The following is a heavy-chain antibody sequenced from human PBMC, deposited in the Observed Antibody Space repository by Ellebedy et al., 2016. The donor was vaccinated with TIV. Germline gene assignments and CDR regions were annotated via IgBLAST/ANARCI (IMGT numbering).Heavy chain of an antibody. CDR1: GFIFSDYY. Sequence: GGSLRLSCAASGFIFSDYYMTWIRQAPGKGLEWISYISSSGTPIYYADSVRGRFTISRDNAKNSLDLQMNSLRADDTAVYYCARDHGGGYCSGGSCYSLYYFDYWGQGTLVTVSS. CDR2: ISSSGTPI. J-gene: IGHJ4*02. D-gene: IGHD2-15*01. V-gene: IGHV3-11*01. CDR3: ARDHGGGYCSGGSCYSLYYFDY.